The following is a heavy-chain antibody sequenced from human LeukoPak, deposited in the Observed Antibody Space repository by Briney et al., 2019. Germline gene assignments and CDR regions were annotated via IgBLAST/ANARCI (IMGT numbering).Heavy chain of an antibody. CDR3: ARHPSQYYGMDV. CDR1: GGSISSYY. V-gene: IGHV4-59*08. D-gene: IGHD6-6*01. CDR2: IHYSGGIT. J-gene: IGHJ6*02. Sequence: PSETLSLTCTVSGGSISSYYWSWIRQPPGKGLEWIGYIHYSGGITYYNPSLKSRVTISVDTSKNRFSLKLSSVTAADTAVYYCARHPSQYYGMDVWGQGTTVTVSS.